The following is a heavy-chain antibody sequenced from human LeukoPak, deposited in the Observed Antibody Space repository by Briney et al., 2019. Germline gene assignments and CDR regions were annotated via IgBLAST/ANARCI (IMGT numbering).Heavy chain of an antibody. Sequence: SETLSLTCTVSGGSISSYYWSWIRQPPGKGLEWIGYIYYSGSTNYNPFLKSRVTISVDTSKNQFSLKLSSVTAADTAVYYCARVRWDYYYYYMDVWGKGTTVTVSS. CDR2: IYYSGST. CDR3: ARVRWDYYYYYMDV. V-gene: IGHV4-59*01. D-gene: IGHD6-13*01. CDR1: GGSISSYY. J-gene: IGHJ6*03.